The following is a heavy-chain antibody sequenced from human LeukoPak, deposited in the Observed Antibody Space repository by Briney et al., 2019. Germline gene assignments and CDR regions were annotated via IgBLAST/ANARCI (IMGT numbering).Heavy chain of an antibody. V-gene: IGHV4-59*08. CDR2: IYYSGST. CDR3: ARLAAYSSGWYNYYYYGMDV. Sequence: SSETLPLTCTVSGGSISSYYWSWIRQPPGKGLEWIGYIYYSGSTNYNPSLKSRVTISVDTSKNQFSLKLSSVTAADTAVYYCARLAAYSSGWYNYYYYGMDVWGQGTTVTVSS. J-gene: IGHJ6*02. CDR1: GGSISSYY. D-gene: IGHD6-19*01.